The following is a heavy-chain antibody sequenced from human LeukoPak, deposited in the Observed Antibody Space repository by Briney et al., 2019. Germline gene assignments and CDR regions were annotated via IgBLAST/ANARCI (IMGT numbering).Heavy chain of an antibody. CDR2: ISGSGGGT. CDR3: TKSIVGTTYFFDY. V-gene: IGHV3-23*01. D-gene: IGHD1-26*01. Sequence: GGSLRLSCAASGFTFRRYDMSWVRQAPGKGLEWVSAISGSGGGTYYADSVKGRFTISRDNSKNTLYLQMNSLRAEDTAVYYCTKSIVGTTYFFDYWGQGTLVTVSS. CDR1: GFTFRRYD. J-gene: IGHJ4*02.